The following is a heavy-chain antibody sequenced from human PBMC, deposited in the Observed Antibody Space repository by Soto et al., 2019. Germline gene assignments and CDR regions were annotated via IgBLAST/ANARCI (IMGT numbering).Heavy chain of an antibody. J-gene: IGHJ4*02. V-gene: IGHV4-31*03. CDR3: ARDSSSGYSL. D-gene: IGHD3-22*01. CDR1: GGSISSGGYY. Sequence: QVQLQESGPGLVKPSQTLSLTCTVSGGSISSGGYYWSWIRQHPGKGLEWIGYIYYSGSTYYNPSRKSRVTVSVDTSKNQVSLKLSSVTAADTAVYYCARDSSSGYSLWGQGTLVTVSS. CDR2: IYYSGST.